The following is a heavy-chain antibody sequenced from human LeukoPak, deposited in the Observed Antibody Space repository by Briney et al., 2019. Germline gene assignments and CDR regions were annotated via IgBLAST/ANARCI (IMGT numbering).Heavy chain of an antibody. CDR3: ASASYGSGSLYN. D-gene: IGHD3-10*01. Sequence: GGSLRLSCAASGFTFSSYAMHWVRQAPGKGLEWVAVISYDGVYKYYADSVKGRFTISRDNSKNTLYLQMNSLRAEDTAVYYCASASYGSGSLYNWGQGTLVTVSS. J-gene: IGHJ4*02. V-gene: IGHV3-30*04. CDR1: GFTFSSYA. CDR2: ISYDGVYK.